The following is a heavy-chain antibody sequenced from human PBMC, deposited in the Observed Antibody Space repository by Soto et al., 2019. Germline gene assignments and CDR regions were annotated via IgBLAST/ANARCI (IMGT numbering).Heavy chain of an antibody. Sequence: EVQLVESGGGLVQPGGSLRLSCAASGFTFSSYEMNWVRQAPGKGLEWVSYISSSGSTIYYADSVKGRFTISRDNAKNSLYLQMNSLRAEDTAVYYCARGYFNSLWSRYNWFDPWGQGTLVTVSS. V-gene: IGHV3-48*03. J-gene: IGHJ5*02. CDR2: ISSSGSTI. D-gene: IGHD3-10*01. CDR1: GFTFSSYE. CDR3: ARGYFNSLWSRYNWFDP.